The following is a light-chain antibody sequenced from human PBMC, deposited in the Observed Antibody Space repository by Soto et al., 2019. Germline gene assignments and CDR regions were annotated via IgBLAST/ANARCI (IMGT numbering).Light chain of an antibody. CDR2: GAS. Sequence: ELVLTQSPGTLSLSPGERATLSCRASQSVSSSYLNWYQQKPGQAPRLLIYGASSRATGIPDRFSGSGSGTEFTLTISSLQSADFAVYYCQHYNNWPPLTFGGGTKVDIK. CDR1: QSVSSSY. J-gene: IGKJ4*01. CDR3: QHYNNWPPLT. V-gene: IGKV3-20*01.